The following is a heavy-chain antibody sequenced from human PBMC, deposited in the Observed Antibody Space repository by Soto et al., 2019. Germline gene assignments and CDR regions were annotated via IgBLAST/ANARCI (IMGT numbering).Heavy chain of an antibody. CDR1: GFTFSNYW. Sequence: GGSLRLSCAASGFTFSNYWMHWVRQAPGKGLVWVSRVKYDASSANYADSVKGRFTISRDNVKNMVYLQMDSLRAEDTAVYYCARGIPGHYGFDVWGLGTMVTVSS. V-gene: IGHV3-74*01. CDR2: VKYDASSA. D-gene: IGHD1-1*01. J-gene: IGHJ3*01. CDR3: ARGIPGHYGFDV.